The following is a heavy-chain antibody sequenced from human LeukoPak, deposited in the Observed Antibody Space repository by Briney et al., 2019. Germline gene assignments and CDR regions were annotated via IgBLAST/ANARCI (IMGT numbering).Heavy chain of an antibody. D-gene: IGHD6-13*01. CDR3: ARIAAARDYYYYYGMDV. Sequence: GASVNLSCKASGYTFTGYYMHWVRQAPGQGLEWMGWINPNSGGTNYAQKFQGRVTMTRDTSISTAYMELSRLRSDDTAVYYCARIAAARDYYYYYGMDVWGQGTTVTVSS. V-gene: IGHV1-2*02. CDR2: INPNSGGT. J-gene: IGHJ6*02. CDR1: GYTFTGYY.